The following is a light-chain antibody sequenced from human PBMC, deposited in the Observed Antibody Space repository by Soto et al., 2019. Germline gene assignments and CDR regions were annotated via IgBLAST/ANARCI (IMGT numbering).Light chain of an antibody. CDR3: QQSYNTPL. V-gene: IGKV1-39*01. Sequence: DIQMTQFPCSLYASIGDGVTITCRTSQRISSYLNWYQQKPGKAPKLLIYGTSSLQSGVPSRFSGSGSGTAFTLTISSLQPEDFATYYCQQSYNTPLFGGGTKVDIK. CDR2: GTS. CDR1: QRISSY. J-gene: IGKJ4*01.